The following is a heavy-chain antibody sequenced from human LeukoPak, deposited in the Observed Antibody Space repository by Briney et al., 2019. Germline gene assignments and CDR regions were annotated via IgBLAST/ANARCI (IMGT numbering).Heavy chain of an antibody. V-gene: IGHV3-23*01. D-gene: IGHD1-26*01. CDR2: ISGSGGST. Sequence: GGSLRLSCAASGFTFSSYAMSWVRQAPGKGLERVSAISGSGGSTYYADSVKGRFTISRDNSKNTLYLQMNSLRAEDTAVYYCAKGGGSYYAGRAFDIWGQGTMVTVPS. J-gene: IGHJ3*02. CDR3: AKGGGSYYAGRAFDI. CDR1: GFTFSSYA.